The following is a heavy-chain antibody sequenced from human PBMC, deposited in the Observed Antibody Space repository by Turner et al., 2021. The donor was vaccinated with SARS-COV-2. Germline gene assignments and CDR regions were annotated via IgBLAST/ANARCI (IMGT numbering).Heavy chain of an antibody. CDR2: IRGSGGST. Sequence: VQLVESGGGLVPPGGSLRLSCAASGFTFSSYAMSWVRQAPGKGLEWVSAIRGSGGSTYYADSVKGRFTISRDNSKNTLYLQMNSLRAEDTAVYYCAKADRVMIVVVITLFDYWGQGTLVTVSS. CDR1: GFTFSSYA. J-gene: IGHJ4*02. CDR3: AKADRVMIVVVITLFDY. D-gene: IGHD3-22*01. V-gene: IGHV3-23*04.